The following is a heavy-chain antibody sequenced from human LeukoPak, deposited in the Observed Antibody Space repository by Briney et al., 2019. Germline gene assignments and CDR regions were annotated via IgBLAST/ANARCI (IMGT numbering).Heavy chain of an antibody. CDR3: ASISATFNEGFDY. CDR1: GGTFSSYA. CDR2: IIPIFGTA. V-gene: IGHV1-69*01. J-gene: IGHJ4*02. Sequence: SVKVSCKASGGTFSSYAISWVRQAPGQGLEWMGGIIPIFGTANYAQKFQGRVTFTADESTSTAYMELSSLRSEDTAVYYCASISATFNEGFDYWGQGTLVTVSS. D-gene: IGHD3-16*01.